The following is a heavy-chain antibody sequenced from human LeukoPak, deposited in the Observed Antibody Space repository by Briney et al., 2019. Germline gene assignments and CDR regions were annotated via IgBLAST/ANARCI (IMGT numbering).Heavy chain of an antibody. CDR1: GGTFSNSA. J-gene: IGHJ4*02. V-gene: IGHV1-69*05. CDR3: ASGYCSGGSCLTHFHF. CDR2: IIPIFGTS. D-gene: IGHD2-15*01. Sequence: SVKVSCKASGGTFSNSAISWVRQAPGQGLQWMGRIIPIFGTSNYAQKFQGRVTITTDESTSAAYMELSSLRSEDTAVYYCASGYCSGGSCLTHFHFWGQGTLVTVSS.